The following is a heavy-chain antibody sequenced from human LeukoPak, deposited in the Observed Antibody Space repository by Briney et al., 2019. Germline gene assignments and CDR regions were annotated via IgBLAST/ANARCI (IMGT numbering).Heavy chain of an antibody. V-gene: IGHV3-30*02. CDR3: AKDIGSYYDY. Sequence: SRGSLRLSCVASGFTFSSNGMHWVRQAPGKVLEWVTFIQYDGSKKYYADSVKGRFTISRDNSKNTLYLEMNSLRAEDTAVYYCAKDIGSYYDYWGQGILVTVSS. J-gene: IGHJ4*02. CDR1: GFTFSSNG. CDR2: IQYDGSKK. D-gene: IGHD3-10*01.